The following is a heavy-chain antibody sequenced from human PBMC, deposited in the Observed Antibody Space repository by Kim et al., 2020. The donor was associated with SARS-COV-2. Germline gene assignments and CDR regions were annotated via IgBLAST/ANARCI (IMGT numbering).Heavy chain of an antibody. CDR1: GYTLTELS. V-gene: IGHV1-24*01. CDR2: FDPEDGET. CDR3: ATCSSTSCYTHYYYYGMDV. J-gene: IGHJ6*02. Sequence: ASVKVSCKVSGYTLTELSMHWVRQAPGKGLEWMGGFDPEDGETIYAQKFQGRVTMTEDTSTDTAYMELSSLRSEDTAVYYCATCSSTSCYTHYYYYGMDVWGQGTTVTVSS. D-gene: IGHD2-2*02.